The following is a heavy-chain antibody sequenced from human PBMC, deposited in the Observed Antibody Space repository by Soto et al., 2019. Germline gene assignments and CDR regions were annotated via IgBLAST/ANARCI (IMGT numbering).Heavy chain of an antibody. V-gene: IGHV3-23*01. CDR2: VSASGRSR. Sequence: EVQLLESGGGLVQPGGSLRLSCVGSGIEFSNYAMSWVRQAPGKGLEWVSIVSASGRSRYHADSVKGRFTISRVNSKNALYLHMTNLRAEDTAVYYCAKDGNWLDVYYDVWGQGTPVTVSS. J-gene: IGHJ4*02. CDR1: GIEFSNYA. CDR3: AKDGNWLDVYYDV. D-gene: IGHD3-16*01.